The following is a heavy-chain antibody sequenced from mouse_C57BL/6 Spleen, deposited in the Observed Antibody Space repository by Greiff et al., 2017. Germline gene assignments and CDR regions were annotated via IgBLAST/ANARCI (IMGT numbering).Heavy chain of an antibody. J-gene: IGHJ3*01. D-gene: IGHD3-2*02. CDR3: ARGGTAQAPFAY. V-gene: IGHV14-2*01. Sequence: VQLKQSGAELVKPGASVKLSCTASGFNIKDYYMHWVKQRTEQGLEWIGRIDPEDGETKYAPKFKGKATITADPSSNTAYLQLSSLTSEDTAVYYCARGGTAQAPFAYWGQGTLVTVSA. CDR1: GFNIKDYY. CDR2: IDPEDGET.